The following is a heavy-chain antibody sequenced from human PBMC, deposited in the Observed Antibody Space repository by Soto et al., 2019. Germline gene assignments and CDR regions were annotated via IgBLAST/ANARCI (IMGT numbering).Heavy chain of an antibody. D-gene: IGHD5-12*01. CDR3: AKGEEFSGYDSGETY. V-gene: IGHV3-23*01. CDR1: GVTVSSYA. Sequence: HPGGSLKLASAASGVTVSSYAMSWVRQAPGKGLEWVSAISGSGGSTYYADSVKGRFTISRDNSKNTLYLQMNSLRAEDTAVYYCAKGEEFSGYDSGETYWGQGTLVTVSS. J-gene: IGHJ4*02. CDR2: ISGSGGST.